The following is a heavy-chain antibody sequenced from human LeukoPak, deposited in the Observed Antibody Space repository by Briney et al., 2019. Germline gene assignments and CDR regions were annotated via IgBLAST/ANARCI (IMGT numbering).Heavy chain of an antibody. D-gene: IGHD6-19*01. Sequence: GGSLRLSCAASGFTFSSYSMNWVRQAPGKGLEWVSYISSSSSTIYYADSVKGRFTISRDNAKNPLYLQMNSLRAEDTAVYYCARYSSHWSFDSWGQGTLVTASS. CDR1: GFTFSSYS. CDR2: ISSSSSTI. J-gene: IGHJ4*02. CDR3: ARYSSHWSFDS. V-gene: IGHV3-48*01.